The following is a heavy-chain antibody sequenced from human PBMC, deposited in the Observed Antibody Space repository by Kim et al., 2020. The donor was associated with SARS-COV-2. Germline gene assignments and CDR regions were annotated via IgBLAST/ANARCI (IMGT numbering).Heavy chain of an antibody. J-gene: IGHJ4*02. CDR2: INPNSGGT. D-gene: IGHD5-12*01. V-gene: IGHV1-2*02. Sequence: ASVKVSCKASGYTFTGYYMHWVRQAPGQGLEWMGWINPNSGGTNYAQKFQGRVTMTRDTSISTAYMELSRLRSDDTAVYYCAREDLYSGYDTTYYFDYWGQGTLVTVSS. CDR3: AREDLYSGYDTTYYFDY. CDR1: GYTFTGYY.